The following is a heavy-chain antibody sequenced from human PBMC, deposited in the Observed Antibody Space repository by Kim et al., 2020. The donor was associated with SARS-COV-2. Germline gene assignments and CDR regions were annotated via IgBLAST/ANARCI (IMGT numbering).Heavy chain of an antibody. CDR3: ARLVAVAGTFQY. V-gene: IGHV4-39*01. CDR2: IYYSGST. D-gene: IGHD6-19*01. CDR1: GGSISSSSYY. Sequence: SETLSLTCTVSGGSISSSSYYWGWIRQPPGKGLEWIGSIYYSGSTYYNPSLKSRVTISVDTSKNQFSLKLSSVTAADTAVYYCARLVAVAGTFQYWGQGTLVTVSS. J-gene: IGHJ1*01.